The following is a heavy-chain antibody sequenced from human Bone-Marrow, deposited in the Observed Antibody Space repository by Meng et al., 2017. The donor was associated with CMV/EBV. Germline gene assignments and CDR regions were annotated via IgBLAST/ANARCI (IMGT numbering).Heavy chain of an antibody. CDR2: ISSSSTYI. D-gene: IGHD3-10*01. Sequence: LSLTCAASGFTFSDYTMQWVRQAPGKGLGWVSSISSSSTYIFYAESVKGRFTISRDNAKESLYLQMNSLRAEDTAMYYCARDLSITLVRGVARWGQGTLVTVSS. V-gene: IGHV3-21*01. J-gene: IGHJ4*02. CDR3: ARDLSITLVRGVAR. CDR1: GFTFSDYT.